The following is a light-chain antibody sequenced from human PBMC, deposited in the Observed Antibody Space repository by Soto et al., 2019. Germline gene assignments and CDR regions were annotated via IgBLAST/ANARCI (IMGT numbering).Light chain of an antibody. CDR2: DVS. CDR1: SSDIGAYNY. CDR3: SSYTSISTLYV. V-gene: IGLV2-14*03. Sequence: QSALTQPASVSGSPGQSITISCSGTSSDIGAYNYVSWYQQHPDKAPKLVIYDVSHRPSGISTRFSGSKSGNTASLTISGLRAEDEADYYCSSYTSISTLYVFGTGTKLTVL. J-gene: IGLJ1*01.